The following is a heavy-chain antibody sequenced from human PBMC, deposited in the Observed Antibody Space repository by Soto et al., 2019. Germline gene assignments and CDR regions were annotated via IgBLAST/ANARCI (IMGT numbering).Heavy chain of an antibody. V-gene: IGHV3-74*01. CDR3: VRTSLVVAAATREDY. CDR1: EFIFSSYW. J-gene: IGHJ4*02. D-gene: IGHD2-15*01. CDR2: INSDGSST. Sequence: EVQLVESGGGLVQPGGSLRLSCAASEFIFSSYWMHWVRQAPEKGMVWVSRINSDGSSTSYADSVKGRFTISRDNAKNTLYLQMNSLTAEDTAVYYCVRTSLVVAAATREDYWGQGTLVTVSS.